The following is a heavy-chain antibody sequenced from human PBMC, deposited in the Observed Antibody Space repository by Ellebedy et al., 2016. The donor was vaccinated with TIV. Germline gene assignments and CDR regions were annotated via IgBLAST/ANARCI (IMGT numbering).Heavy chain of an antibody. D-gene: IGHD1-26*01. J-gene: IGHJ6*02. V-gene: IGHV3-23*01. Sequence: PGGSLRLSCAASGFTFSIYAMSWVRQAPGKGLEWVSLISGSGDSTYYADSVKGRFTISRDNDQKSVYLHMSSLTTEDTAVYYCARDSRHGGADTFYNYGLDVWGHGTTVTVAS. CDR1: GFTFSIYA. CDR2: ISGSGDST. CDR3: ARDSRHGGADTFYNYGLDV.